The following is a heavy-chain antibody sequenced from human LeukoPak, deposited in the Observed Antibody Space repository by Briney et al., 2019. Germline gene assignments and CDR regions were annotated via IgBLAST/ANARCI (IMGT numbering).Heavy chain of an antibody. V-gene: IGHV3-21*01. CDR3: ARAHATHDTDYGDYKVPNWFDP. J-gene: IGHJ5*02. Sequence: GGSLRLSCAASGFTFSSYSMNWVRQAPGKGLEWVSSISSSSSYIYYADSVKGRFTISRDNAKNSLYLQMNSLRAEDTAVYYCARAHATHDTDYGDYKVPNWFDPWGQGTLVTVSS. D-gene: IGHD4-17*01. CDR1: GFTFSSYS. CDR2: ISSSSSYI.